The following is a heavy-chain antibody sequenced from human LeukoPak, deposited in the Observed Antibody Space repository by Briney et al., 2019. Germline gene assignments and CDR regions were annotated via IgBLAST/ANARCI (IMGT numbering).Heavy chain of an antibody. CDR1: GFTFDYYW. Sequence: GGSLRLSCAASGFTFDYYWMHWVRQAPGKGLMWVSRINTDGSNTHYADSVKGRFTISRDNAKNTLYLQMNGLRVEDTAVYYCVVWGEDRSGHRLDFWGQGTLVTVSS. V-gene: IGHV3-74*01. CDR3: VVWGEDRSGHRLDF. J-gene: IGHJ4*02. D-gene: IGHD3-22*01. CDR2: INTDGSNT.